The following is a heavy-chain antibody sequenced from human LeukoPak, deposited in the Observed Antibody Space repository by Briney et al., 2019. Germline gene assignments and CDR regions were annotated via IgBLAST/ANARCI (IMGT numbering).Heavy chain of an antibody. CDR3: ARVKSGYYDSSGYYRFDY. CDR2: INPNSGGT. CDR1: GYTFTGHY. J-gene: IGHJ4*02. D-gene: IGHD3-22*01. Sequence: ASVKVSCKASGYTFTGHYMHWVRQAPGQGLEWMGWINPNSGGTNYAQKFQGRVTMTRDTSISTAYMELSRLRSDDTAVYYCARVKSGYYDSSGYYRFDYWGQGILVTVSS. V-gene: IGHV1-2*02.